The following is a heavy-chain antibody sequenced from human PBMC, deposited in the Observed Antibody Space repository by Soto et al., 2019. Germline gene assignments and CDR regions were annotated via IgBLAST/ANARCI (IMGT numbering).Heavy chain of an antibody. CDR2: IKSYTDGGTT. J-gene: IGHJ4*02. Sequence: PGVSLRLSCAAPGLTVSGVYMSWARQAPGKGLEWVGHIKSYTDGGTTDYAAPVKGRFTISRDDSKNRLYLQMNSLKTEDTAVYYCTVGHYGGWGQGTLVTVSS. CDR3: TVGHYGG. D-gene: IGHD4-17*01. V-gene: IGHV3-15*01. CDR1: GLTVSGVY.